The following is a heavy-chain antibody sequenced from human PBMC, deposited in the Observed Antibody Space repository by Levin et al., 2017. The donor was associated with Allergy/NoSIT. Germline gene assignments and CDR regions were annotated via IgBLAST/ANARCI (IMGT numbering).Heavy chain of an antibody. CDR1: GGSISSYY. Sequence: SQTLSLTCTVSGGSISSYYWSWIRQPPGKGLEWIGYIYYSGSTNYNPSLKSRVTISVDTSKNQFSLKLSSVTAADTAVYYCASDSTSGTLDYWGHGTLVTVSS. CDR2: IYYSGST. J-gene: IGHJ4*01. D-gene: IGHD1-14*01. CDR3: ASDSTSGTLDY. V-gene: IGHV4-59*01.